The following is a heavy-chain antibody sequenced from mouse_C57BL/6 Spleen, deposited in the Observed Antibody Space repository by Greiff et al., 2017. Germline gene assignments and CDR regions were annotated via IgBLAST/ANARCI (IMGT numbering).Heavy chain of an antibody. CDR3: ARDYDYYYYAMDY. CDR2: ISSGSSTI. CDR1: GFTFSDYG. Sequence: EVQLVESGGGLVKPGGSLKLSCAASGFTFSDYGMHWVRQAPEKGLEWVAYISSGSSTIYYAETVKGRFTISRDNAKNTLFLQMTSLRSEDTAMYYCARDYDYYYYAMDYWGQGTSVTVSS. J-gene: IGHJ4*01. D-gene: IGHD2-4*01. V-gene: IGHV5-17*01.